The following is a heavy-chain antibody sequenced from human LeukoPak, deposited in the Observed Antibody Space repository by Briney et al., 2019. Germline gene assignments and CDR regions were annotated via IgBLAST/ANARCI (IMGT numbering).Heavy chain of an antibody. CDR1: GYTFINNW. D-gene: IGHD1-26*01. J-gene: IGHJ5*02. CDR3: ARDSPYSGSYRTFDP. CDR2: INPTGTGT. V-gene: IGHV1-46*01. Sequence: GASVKVSCKASGYTFINNWMHWVRQAPGQGLEWIGLINPTGTGTLYAQKFQGRVTMTRDMSTSTVYMELSSLRSEDTAVYYCARDSPYSGSYRTFDPWGQGTLVTVSS.